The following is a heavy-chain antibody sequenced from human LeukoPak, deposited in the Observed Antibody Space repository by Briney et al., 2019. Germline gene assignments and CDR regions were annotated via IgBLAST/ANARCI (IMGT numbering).Heavy chain of an antibody. CDR2: IYYSGST. CDR3: ARDGWYSSSPGYYYTDV. V-gene: IGHV4-59*01. CDR1: GGSISSYY. J-gene: IGHJ6*03. Sequence: SETLSLTCTVSGGSISSYYWSWIRQPPGKGLEWIGYIYYSGSTNYNPSLKSRVTISVDTSKNQFSLKLSSVTAADTAVYYCARDGWYSSSPGYYYTDVWGKGTTVTVSS. D-gene: IGHD6-6*01.